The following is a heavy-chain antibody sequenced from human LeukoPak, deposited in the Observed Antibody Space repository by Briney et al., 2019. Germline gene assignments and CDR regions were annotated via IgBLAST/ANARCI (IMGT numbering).Heavy chain of an antibody. CDR2: IYTSGST. V-gene: IGHV4-61*02. CDR3: ARYRYYSNWFDP. D-gene: IGHD3-10*01. Sequence: PSETLSLTCTVSGGSISSGSYYWSWIRQPAGKGLEWIGRIYTSGSTNYNPSLKSRVTISVDTSKNQFSLKLSSVTAADTAVYYCARYRYYSNWFDPWGQGTLVTVSS. CDR1: GGSISSGSYY. J-gene: IGHJ5*02.